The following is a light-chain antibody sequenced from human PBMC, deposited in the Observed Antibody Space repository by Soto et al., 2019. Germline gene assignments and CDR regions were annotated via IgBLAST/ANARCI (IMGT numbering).Light chain of an antibody. V-gene: IGKV3-15*01. CDR2: GAS. CDR1: QGLVAD. CDR3: QQYNSWPHT. Sequence: IVLTQSPAPLSVHRGDRATLSCRPSQGLVADFAWYQQKPGQAGRVLVYGASSMATGDPARLLGWGLGAEFPLAISRLQSEDVAVYSCQQYNSWPHTLRRGTKVDIK. J-gene: IGKJ4*01.